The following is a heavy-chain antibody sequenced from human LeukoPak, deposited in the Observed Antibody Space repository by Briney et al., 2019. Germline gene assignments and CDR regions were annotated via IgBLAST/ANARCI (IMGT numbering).Heavy chain of an antibody. J-gene: IGHJ6*02. V-gene: IGHV3-7*01. D-gene: IGHD3-22*01. Sequence: SGGSLRLSCVASGFPFSSYWMTWVRQAPGKGLEWVANIKQDGSKKSYVDSVKGRFTISRDNAKNSLYLQMNSLRAEDTAVYYCARDKYYYDSSGYYPPYYGMDVWGQGTTVTVSS. CDR1: GFPFSSYW. CDR3: ARDKYYYDSSGYYPPYYGMDV. CDR2: IKQDGSKK.